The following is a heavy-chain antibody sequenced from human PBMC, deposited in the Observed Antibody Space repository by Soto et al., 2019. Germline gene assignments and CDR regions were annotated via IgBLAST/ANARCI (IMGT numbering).Heavy chain of an antibody. CDR1: GGTFSSYA. V-gene: IGHV1-69*13. CDR2: IIPIFGTA. Sequence: GAPVKVSCKASGGTFSSYAISWVRQAPGQGLEWMGGIIPIFGTANYAQKFQGRVTITADESTCTAYMELSSLRSEDTAVYYCARAARSTMVRAYSHWGQGTLVTVSS. D-gene: IGHD3-10*01. CDR3: ARAARSTMVRAYSH. J-gene: IGHJ1*01.